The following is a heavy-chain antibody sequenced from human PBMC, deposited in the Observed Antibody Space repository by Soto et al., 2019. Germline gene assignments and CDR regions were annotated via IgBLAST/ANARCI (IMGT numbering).Heavy chain of an antibody. CDR1: GGTFSSYA. CDR2: IIPIFGTA. J-gene: IGHJ4*02. V-gene: IGHV1-69*13. Sequence: SVKVSCKASGGTFSSYAISWVRQAPGQGLEWMGGIIPIFGTANYAQKFQGRVTITADESTSTAYMELSSLRSEDTAVYYCASLEGAAGTGSSWYGVDYWGQGTLVTVSS. D-gene: IGHD6-13*01. CDR3: ASLEGAAGTGSSWYGVDY.